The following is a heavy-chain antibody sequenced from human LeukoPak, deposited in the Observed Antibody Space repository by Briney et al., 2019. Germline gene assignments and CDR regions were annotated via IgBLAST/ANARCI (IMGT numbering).Heavy chain of an antibody. CDR3: ARDRFGEDYMDV. CDR1: GGSISGHY. J-gene: IGHJ6*03. D-gene: IGHD3-10*01. Sequence: SETLSLTCTVSGGSISGHYWSWIRQPPGQGLEWIGYIYYRGGTNYNPSLKSRVTISVDMSKNQFSLKLNSVTAADTAVYYCARDRFGEDYMDVWGKGTTVTVSS. V-gene: IGHV4-59*11. CDR2: IYYRGGT.